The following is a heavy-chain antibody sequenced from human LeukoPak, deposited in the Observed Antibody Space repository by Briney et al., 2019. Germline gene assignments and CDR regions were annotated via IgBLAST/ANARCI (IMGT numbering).Heavy chain of an antibody. CDR3: AKDEASNFDY. V-gene: IGHV3-30*18. Sequence: GRSLRLSCAASGFTFSSYGMHWVRQAPGKGLEWVAVISYDGGNKYYADSVKGRFTISRDNSKNTLYLQMNSLRAEDTAVYYCAKDEASNFDYWGQGTLVTVSS. CDR2: ISYDGGNK. CDR1: GFTFSSYG. J-gene: IGHJ4*02. D-gene: IGHD2-2*01.